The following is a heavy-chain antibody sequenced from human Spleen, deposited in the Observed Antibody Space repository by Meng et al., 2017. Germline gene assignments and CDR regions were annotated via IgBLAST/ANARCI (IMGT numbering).Heavy chain of an antibody. D-gene: IGHD6-13*01. CDR2: IKSNSDGGTT. CDR1: GFSSTDAW. V-gene: IGHV3-15*01. CDR3: ATGAAAADH. J-gene: IGHJ4*02. Sequence: EVGVWESGGGLVEPGGSLRFAFVASGFSSTDAWMSWVRQATGKGLEWVGRIKSNSDGGTTDYAAPVKGRFTISRDDSKNTLYLQMNSLITEDTAVYFCATGAAAADHWGQGTLVTVSS.